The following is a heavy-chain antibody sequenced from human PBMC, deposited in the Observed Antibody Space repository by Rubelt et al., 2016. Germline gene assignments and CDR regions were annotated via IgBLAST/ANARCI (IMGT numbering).Heavy chain of an antibody. CDR1: GYTFTSYA. CDR2: INAGNGNT. Sequence: QVQLVQSGAEVKKPGASVKVSCKASGYTFTSYAMHWVRQAPGQRLEWMGWINAGNGNTKYSQKFQGRVTITRDTSASTAYMELSSLRYEDTAVYYCARALTRTLTTDPYHFDYWGQGTLVTVSS. V-gene: IGHV1-3*01. J-gene: IGHJ4*02. D-gene: IGHD4-17*01. CDR3: ARALTRTLTTDPYHFDY.